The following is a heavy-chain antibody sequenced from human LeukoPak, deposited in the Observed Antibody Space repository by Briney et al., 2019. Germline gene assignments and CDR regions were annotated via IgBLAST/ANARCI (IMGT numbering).Heavy chain of an antibody. CDR3: AKGNVDIVATTFDY. J-gene: IGHJ4*02. Sequence: PGGSLRLSCAASGFTFDDYAMPWVRQAPGKGLEWVSGISWNSGSIGYADSVKGRFTISRDNAKNSLYLQMNSLRAEDTALYYCAKGNVDIVATTFDYWGQGTLVTVSS. CDR1: GFTFDDYA. CDR2: ISWNSGSI. V-gene: IGHV3-9*01. D-gene: IGHD5-12*01.